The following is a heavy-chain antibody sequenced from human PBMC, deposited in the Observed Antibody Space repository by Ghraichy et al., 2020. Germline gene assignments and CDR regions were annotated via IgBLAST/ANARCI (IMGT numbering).Heavy chain of an antibody. CDR3: ARLENYYGSGSYSPFDP. CDR2: IYSGGST. Sequence: GGSLRLSCAASGFTVSSNYMSWVRQAPGKGLEWVSVIYSGGSTYYADSVKGRFTISRDNSKNTLYLQINSLRAEDTAVYYCARLENYYGSGSYSPFDPWGQGTLVTVSS. J-gene: IGHJ5*02. CDR1: GFTVSSNY. D-gene: IGHD3-10*01. V-gene: IGHV3-66*04.